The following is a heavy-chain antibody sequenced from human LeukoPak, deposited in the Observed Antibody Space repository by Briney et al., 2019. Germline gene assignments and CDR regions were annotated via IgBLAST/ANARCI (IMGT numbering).Heavy chain of an antibody. V-gene: IGHV3-74*01. CDR1: GFTFSSYW. Sequence: PGGSLRLSCAASGFTFSSYWMHWVRQAPGKGLVWVARISSDGSSTVYADSLKGRITISRNNAENTLYLQMNSLRAEDTAVYYCARFNNGYFDYWGRGTLVTVSS. CDR3: ARFNNGYFDY. D-gene: IGHD2-8*01. J-gene: IGHJ4*02. CDR2: ISSDGSST.